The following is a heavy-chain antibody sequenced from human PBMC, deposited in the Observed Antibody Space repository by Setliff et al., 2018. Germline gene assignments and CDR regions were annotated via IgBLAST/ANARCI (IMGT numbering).Heavy chain of an antibody. Sequence: ASLKVSCKTSGYSFTSHYMHWVRQAPGQGLEWMGIINPGGLSSSSTQKFEGRVTMTRDTSTSTVYMEPNSLTSDDTAVYYCARAGLAAAGRKGVFDHWGQGTLVTVSS. J-gene: IGHJ4*02. V-gene: IGHV1-46*01. D-gene: IGHD6-25*01. CDR3: ARAGLAAAGRKGVFDH. CDR1: GYSFTSHY. CDR2: INPGGLSS.